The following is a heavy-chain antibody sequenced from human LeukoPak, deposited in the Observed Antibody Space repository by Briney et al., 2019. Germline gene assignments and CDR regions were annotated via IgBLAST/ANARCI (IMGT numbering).Heavy chain of an antibody. CDR1: GFTFSSYG. CDR3: AKVWVPAAIFSHGMDV. Sequence: GRSLRLSCAASGFTFSSYGMHWVRQAPGKGLEWVAVISYDGSNKYYADSVKGRFTISRDNSKNTLYLQMNSLRAEDTAVYYCAKVWVPAAIFSHGMDVWGKGTTVTVSS. CDR2: ISYDGSNK. V-gene: IGHV3-30*18. D-gene: IGHD2-2*01. J-gene: IGHJ6*04.